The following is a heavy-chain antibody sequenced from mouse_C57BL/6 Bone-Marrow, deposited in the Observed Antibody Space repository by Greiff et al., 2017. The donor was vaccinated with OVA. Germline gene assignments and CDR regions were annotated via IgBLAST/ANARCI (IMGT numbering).Heavy chain of an antibody. V-gene: IGHV1-62-2*01. D-gene: IGHD1-1*01. CDR3: ARHEDRIYYEYYFDY. CDR2: FYPGSGSL. CDR1: GYTFPEYT. J-gene: IGHJ2*02. Sequence: QVQLQQSGAELVKPGASVKLSCKASGYTFPEYTIHWVKQRSGQGLEWIGWFYPGSGSLKYNEKFKDKATLTADKSSSTFYMELSILTSEDSAVYFCARHEDRIYYEYYFDYWGQGTSLTVSS.